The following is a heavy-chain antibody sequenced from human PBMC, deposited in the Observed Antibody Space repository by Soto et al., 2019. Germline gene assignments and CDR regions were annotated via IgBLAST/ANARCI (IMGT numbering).Heavy chain of an antibody. V-gene: IGHV4-31*03. Sequence: SETLSLTCTVSGGSISSGGYYWSWIRQHPGNGLEWIGYIYYSGSTYYNPSLKSRVTISVDTSKNQFSLKLSSVTAADTAVYYCASSPYYYDSSGYSPYWGQGTLVTVSS. D-gene: IGHD3-22*01. CDR3: ASSPYYYDSSGYSPY. CDR2: IYYSGST. CDR1: GGSISSGGYY. J-gene: IGHJ4*02.